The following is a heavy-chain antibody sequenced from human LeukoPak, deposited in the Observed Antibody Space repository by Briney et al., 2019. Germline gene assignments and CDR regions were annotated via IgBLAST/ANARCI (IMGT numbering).Heavy chain of an antibody. V-gene: IGHV4-39*07. CDR1: GGSISSSSYY. Sequence: TETLSLTCTVSGGSISSSSYYWGWIRQPPGKGLEWIGSIYYSGSTYYNPSLKSRVTISVDTSKNQFSLKLSSVTAADTAVYYCARDRSVVVPAAIEWFDPWGQGTLVTVSS. CDR3: ARDRSVVVPAAIEWFDP. J-gene: IGHJ5*02. CDR2: IYYSGST. D-gene: IGHD2-2*02.